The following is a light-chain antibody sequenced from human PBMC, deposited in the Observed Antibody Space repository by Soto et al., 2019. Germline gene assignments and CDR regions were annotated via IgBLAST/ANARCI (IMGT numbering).Light chain of an antibody. J-gene: IGLJ1*01. CDR3: QSYDSSLRGHV. Sequence: QSVLTQPPSVSGAPGQRVTISCTGSSSNIGAGYDVHWYQQLPGTAPKHLIYDNSNRPSGVPDRFSGSKPDTSASLAISGLQAEDEADYYCQSYDSSLRGHVFGTGTKVTVL. CDR1: SSNIGAGYD. V-gene: IGLV1-40*01. CDR2: DNS.